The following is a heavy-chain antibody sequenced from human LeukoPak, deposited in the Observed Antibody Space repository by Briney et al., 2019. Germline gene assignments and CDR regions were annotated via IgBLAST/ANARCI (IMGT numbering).Heavy chain of an antibody. V-gene: IGHV4-4*02. CDR3: ARDQTNNWFDP. J-gene: IGHJ5*02. CDR2: IYQSGST. Sequence: SETLSLTCTVSGGSISSNDWWRWVRQPPGKGLEWIGEIYQSGSTNYNPSLKSRVTISVDKSKNQFSLKLTSVTAADTAVYYCARDQTNNWFDPGGQGTLVTVSS. CDR1: GGSISSNDW. D-gene: IGHD4-11*01.